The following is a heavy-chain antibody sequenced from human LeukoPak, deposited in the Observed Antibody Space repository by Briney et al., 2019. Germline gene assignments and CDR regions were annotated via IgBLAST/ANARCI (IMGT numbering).Heavy chain of an antibody. CDR2: IDWDDDK. D-gene: IGHD1-1*01. Sequence: SGPALVKPTQTLTLTFTFSGFSLSTSGMCVSWIRQPPGKALEWLARIDWDDDKYYSTSLKTRLTISKDTSKNQVVLTMTNKDPVDTATYYCARMRPGTDSAFDIWGQGTMVTVSS. CDR1: GFSLSTSGMC. V-gene: IGHV2-70*11. CDR3: ARMRPGTDSAFDI. J-gene: IGHJ3*02.